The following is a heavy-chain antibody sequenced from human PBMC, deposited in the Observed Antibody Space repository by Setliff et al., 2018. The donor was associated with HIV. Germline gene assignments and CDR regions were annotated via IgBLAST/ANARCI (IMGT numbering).Heavy chain of an antibody. V-gene: IGHV3-30*04. J-gene: IGHJ3*02. D-gene: IGHD2-8*01. CDR3: AKDCSNGVCYTDSDAFDI. CDR1: GFAFSSTA. Sequence: GGSLRLSCAGSGFAFSSTATHWVRQAPGKGLEWVAVISNDGSHKYNIESVRGRFTISRDNSKNTVYLEMNSLRDEDTAMYYCAKDCSNGVCYTDSDAFDIWGQGTMVTVSS. CDR2: ISNDGSHK.